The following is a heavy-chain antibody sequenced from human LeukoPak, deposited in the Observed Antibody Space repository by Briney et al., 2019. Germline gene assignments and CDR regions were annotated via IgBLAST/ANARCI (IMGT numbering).Heavy chain of an antibody. J-gene: IGHJ4*02. CDR2: INPNSGGT. CDR3: ARDGRGRVYSMND. D-gene: IGHD3-16*01. Sequence: ASVTVSCKASGYTFTGYYMHWVRQAPGQGLEWMGWINPNSGGTNYAQKFQGRVTMTRDTSISTAYMELSRLRSDDTAVYYCARDGRGRVYSMNDWGQGTLVTVSS. V-gene: IGHV1-2*02. CDR1: GYTFTGYY.